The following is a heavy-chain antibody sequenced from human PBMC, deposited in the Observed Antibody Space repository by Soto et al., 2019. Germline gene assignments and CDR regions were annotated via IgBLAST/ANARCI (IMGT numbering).Heavy chain of an antibody. CDR2: IDPGSGYT. V-gene: IGHV1-3*01. J-gene: IGHJ4*02. CDR3: TRDLNGGNPFDY. CDR1: GYTLTNYA. D-gene: IGHD2-8*01. Sequence: QVQLVQSGAEVNKPGASVRVSCKASGYTLTNYAIHWVRQAAGQGLEWLGWIDPGSGYTTYSQRSQGRVTLSRDYSASTFYMDLTSLTSEDTAIYFCTRDLNGGNPFDYWGQGTLVTVSS.